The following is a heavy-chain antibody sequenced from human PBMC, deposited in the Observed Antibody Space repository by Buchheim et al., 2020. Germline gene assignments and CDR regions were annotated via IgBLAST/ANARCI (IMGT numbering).Heavy chain of an antibody. CDR2: ISSSSDSM. V-gene: IGHV3-21*01. D-gene: IGHD3-10*01. CDR3: ARDNYYGSGSYLTFFDY. J-gene: IGHJ4*02. CDR1: GFTFSSYS. Sequence: EVQLVESGGGLVKPGGSLRLSRAASGFTFSSYSMSWVRQAPGKGLEWVSFISSSSDSMYYADSVTGRFTISRDNAKNSLYLQMNSLRAEDTAVYYCARDNYYGSGSYLTFFDYWGQGTL.